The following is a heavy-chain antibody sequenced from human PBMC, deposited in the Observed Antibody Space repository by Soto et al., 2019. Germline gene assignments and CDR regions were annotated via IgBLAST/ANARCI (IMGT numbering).Heavy chain of an antibody. J-gene: IGHJ4*02. CDR2: ISGDGSDK. V-gene: IGHV3-30*18. D-gene: IGHD6-19*01. CDR3: AKGTAVARQHFAT. CDR1: GFTFSDFG. Sequence: QVQVVESGGGVVQPERSLRLSCAISGFTFSDFGMHWVRQAPGKGLEWVAAISGDGSDKYYVGSVQGRFTISRDNTKNALYLQMNSPRSEETAVHYSAKGTAVARQHFATWGQGTLVTVPS.